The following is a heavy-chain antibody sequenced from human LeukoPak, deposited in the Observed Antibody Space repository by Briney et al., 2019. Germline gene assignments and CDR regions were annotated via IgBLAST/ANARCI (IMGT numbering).Heavy chain of an antibody. CDR3: ASWYDSSGYYY. D-gene: IGHD3-22*01. V-gene: IGHV5-51*01. CDR2: IYPADPDT. Sequence: GESLKISCKTSGYSFSDFWIGWVRQRPGKGLEWMGIIYPADPDTRYSPSFQGQVTISADKSISTAYLQWSSLKASDTAMYYCASWYDSSGYYYWGQGTLVTVSS. CDR1: GYSFSDFW. J-gene: IGHJ4*02.